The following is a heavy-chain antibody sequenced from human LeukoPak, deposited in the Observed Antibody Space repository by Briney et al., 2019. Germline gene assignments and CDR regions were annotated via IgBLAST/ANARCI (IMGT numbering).Heavy chain of an antibody. CDR2: IGSSGGST. CDR3: AKRNPLTSSWYYFDY. Sequence: GGSLRLSCEGFGFTFSSYAMSWVRQAPGKGLEWVSTIGSSGGSTFYADPVKGRFTISRDNSKNTLYLQMSSLRAEDTAMYYCAKRNPLTSSWYYFDYWGQGTLVTVSS. CDR1: GFTFSSYA. D-gene: IGHD6-13*01. J-gene: IGHJ4*02. V-gene: IGHV3-23*01.